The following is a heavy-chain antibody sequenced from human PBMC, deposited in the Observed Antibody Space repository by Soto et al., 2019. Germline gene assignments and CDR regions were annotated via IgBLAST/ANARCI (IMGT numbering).Heavy chain of an antibody. Sequence: QVQLVQSGAEVKKPGSSVEVSCKASGGTFSSDAIIWVRQAPRRGLEWMGGIIPISGTTNYAQKFQGRVTITADESTSTVYMELSSLRSEDTAVYYCARDAGDMIRGVMGFFDYWGQGTLVTVSS. CDR1: GGTFSSDA. J-gene: IGHJ4*02. CDR2: IIPISGTT. D-gene: IGHD3-10*01. V-gene: IGHV1-69*01. CDR3: ARDAGDMIRGVMGFFDY.